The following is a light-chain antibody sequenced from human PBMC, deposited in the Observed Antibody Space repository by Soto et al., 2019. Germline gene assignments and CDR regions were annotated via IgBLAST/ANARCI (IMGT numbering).Light chain of an antibody. CDR3: CSYAGIYTFYV. V-gene: IGLV2-11*01. CDR2: DVT. J-gene: IGLJ1*01. CDR1: SSYVGGYNY. Sequence: QSALTQPRSVSGSPGQSVTISCTGTSSYVGGYNYVSWYQQHPGKAPKLMIYDVTKRPSGVPDRFSGSKSGNTASLTISGLQAEDEADYYCCSYAGIYTFYVFGTGTKVTVL.